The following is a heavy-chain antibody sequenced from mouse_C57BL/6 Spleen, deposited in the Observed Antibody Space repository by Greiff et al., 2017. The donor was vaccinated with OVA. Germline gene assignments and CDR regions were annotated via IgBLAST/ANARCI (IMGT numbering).Heavy chain of an antibody. J-gene: IGHJ3*01. CDR1: GYTFTSYW. CDR2: IYPGNSDT. CDR3: TLNSNPFAD. D-gene: IGHD2-5*01. Sequence: VQLKESGTVLARPGASVKMSCKTSGYTFTSYWMHWVKQRPGQGLEWIGAIYPGNSDTSYNQKFKGTAKLTAATSASTANMELSSMTNEDSAVYYCTLNSNPFADWGQGTLVTVSA. V-gene: IGHV1-5*01.